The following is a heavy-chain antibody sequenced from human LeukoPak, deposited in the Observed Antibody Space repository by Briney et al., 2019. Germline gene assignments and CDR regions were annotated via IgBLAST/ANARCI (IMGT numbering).Heavy chain of an antibody. Sequence: SETLSLTCAVSGGSISSGGYSWSWIRQPPGKGLEWIGYIYHSGSTYYNPSLKSRVTISVDRSKNQFSLKLSSVTAADTAVYCCARGPNFTIFGVVTLYFDYWGQGTLVTVSS. CDR2: IYHSGST. D-gene: IGHD3-3*01. CDR1: GGSISSGGYS. V-gene: IGHV4-30-2*01. CDR3: ARGPNFTIFGVVTLYFDY. J-gene: IGHJ4*02.